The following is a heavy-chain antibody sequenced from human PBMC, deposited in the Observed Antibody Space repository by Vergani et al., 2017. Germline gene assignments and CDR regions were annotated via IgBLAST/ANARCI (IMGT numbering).Heavy chain of an antibody. D-gene: IGHD3-10*01. J-gene: IGHJ5*02. CDR1: GYSLSDHY. CDR2: LDPHTGDT. Sequence: QVQLVQPGAEVRKPGASVKVSCKASGYSLSDHYIHWVRQAPGQGFEWMGRLDPHTGDTKYAEKFQGRAILTRDRSISTAYMELISLISDDTAVYYCARNRGRGGSYSVSWFDPWGQGTQVTVAS. CDR3: ARNRGRGGSYSVSWFDP. V-gene: IGHV1-2*02.